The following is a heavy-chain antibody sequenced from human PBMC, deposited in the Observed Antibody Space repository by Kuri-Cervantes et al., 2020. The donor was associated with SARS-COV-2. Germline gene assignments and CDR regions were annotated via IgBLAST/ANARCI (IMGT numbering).Heavy chain of an antibody. CDR1: GFTFDDYG. D-gene: IGHD1-1*01. V-gene: IGHV3-20*04. CDR2: INWNGGST. Sequence: GESLKISCAASGFTFDDYGMSWVRQAPGKGLEWVSGINWNGGSTGYADSVKGRFTISRDNAKNSLYLQMNSLRAEDTAVYYCARDGKNWNQNPYYYYYYMDVWGKGTTVTVSS. J-gene: IGHJ6*03. CDR3: ARDGKNWNQNPYYYYYYMDV.